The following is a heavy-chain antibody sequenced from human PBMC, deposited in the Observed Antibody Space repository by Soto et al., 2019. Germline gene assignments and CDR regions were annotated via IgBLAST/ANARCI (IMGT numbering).Heavy chain of an antibody. CDR3: ARYSGSYWHYLDF. V-gene: IGHV5-51*01. D-gene: IGHD1-26*01. CDR2: IYPGDSDT. J-gene: IGHJ4*02. Sequence: GEFLNICCTGSGYSFASHCVAWVRQMPEKGLEWIGTIYPGDSDTKYSSAFRGHVTISADTSVSTAYLQWRSLEATDSAIYYCARYSGSYWHYLDFWGQGTLVTVSS. CDR1: GYSFASHC.